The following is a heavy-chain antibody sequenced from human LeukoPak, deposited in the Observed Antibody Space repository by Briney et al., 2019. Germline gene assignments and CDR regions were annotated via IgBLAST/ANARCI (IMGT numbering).Heavy chain of an antibody. CDR2: INHSGST. CDR1: GGSFSGYY. V-gene: IGHV4-34*01. J-gene: IGHJ6*02. CDR3: ARVRITIFGVVVYYYSMDV. Sequence: PSETLSLTCAVYGGSFSGYYWSWIRQPPGKGLEWIGEINHSGSTNYNPSLKSRVTISVDTSKNQFSLKLSSVTAADTAVYYCARVRITIFGVVVYYYSMDVWGQGTTVTVSS. D-gene: IGHD3-3*01.